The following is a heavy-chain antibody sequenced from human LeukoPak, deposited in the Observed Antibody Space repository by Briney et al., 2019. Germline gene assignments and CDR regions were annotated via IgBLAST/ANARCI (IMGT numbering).Heavy chain of an antibody. CDR3: ARGPPRGIAAAARPNWFDP. J-gene: IGHJ5*02. V-gene: IGHV4-34*01. D-gene: IGHD6-13*01. CDR1: AGSFSGYY. Sequence: NPSETLSLTCAVYAGSFSGYYWSWIRQPPGKGLEWIGEINHSGSTNYNPALKSRVTISVDTSKKQFSLKLSSVTAADTAVYYCARGPPRGIAAAARPNWFDPWGQGTLVTVSS. CDR2: INHSGST.